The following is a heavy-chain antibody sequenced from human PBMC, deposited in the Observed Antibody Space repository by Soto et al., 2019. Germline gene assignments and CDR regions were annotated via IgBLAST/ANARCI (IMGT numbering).Heavy chain of an antibody. J-gene: IGHJ4*02. CDR1: GFTFSTYD. CDR2: ISANGGAT. CDR3: TKRLGSTATTYGDS. D-gene: IGHD1-1*01. Sequence: LRLSCAASGFTFSTYDMSWGRQAPGKGLEWVSVISANGGATYYADSVKGRFTISRDNSKNTLSLQMNSVRVEDTALYYCTKRLGSTATTYGDSWGQGTLVTVSS. V-gene: IGHV3-23*01.